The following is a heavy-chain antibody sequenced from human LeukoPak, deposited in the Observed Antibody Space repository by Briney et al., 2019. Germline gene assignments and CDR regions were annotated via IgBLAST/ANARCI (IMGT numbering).Heavy chain of an antibody. CDR1: GFAVGSNY. D-gene: IGHD1-14*01. CDR2: IYSGGAI. J-gene: IGHJ4*02. CDR3: ARRPGN. Sequence: GGPLRLSCVASGFAVGSNYMSWVRQAPGKGLEWVSLIYSGGAIRYADSVKGRFTISRDSSKNTLFLQMNDLTVEDTARYYCARRPGNWGQGILVTVSS. V-gene: IGHV3-53*01.